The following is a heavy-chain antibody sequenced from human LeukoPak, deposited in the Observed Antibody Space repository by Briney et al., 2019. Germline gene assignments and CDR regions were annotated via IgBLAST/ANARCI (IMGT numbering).Heavy chain of an antibody. CDR2: IGTAGDT. Sequence: GGSLRLSCAASGFTFSSYDMHWVRQATGKGLEWVSAIGTAGDTYYPGSVKGRFTISRENAKNSLYLQMNSLRAGDTAVYYCARGVRSSPLWYFDLWGRGTLVTVSS. CDR1: GFTFSSYD. J-gene: IGHJ2*01. V-gene: IGHV3-13*01. CDR3: ARGVRSSPLWYFDL.